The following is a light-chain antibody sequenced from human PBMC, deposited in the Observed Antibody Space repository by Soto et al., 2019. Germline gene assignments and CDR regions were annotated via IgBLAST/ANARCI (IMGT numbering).Light chain of an antibody. J-gene: IGLJ2*01. CDR1: NSNIGKNY. CDR3: GTWDSSLSAVI. Sequence: QSVLTQPPSVSAAPGQKVSMSCSGSNSNIGKNYVFWYQQLPGTAPKLLIYDNIRRPSGIPDRFSGSKSGTSVTLDISGLQTGDEADYYCGTWDSSLSAVIFGGGTKVTVL. CDR2: DNI. V-gene: IGLV1-51*01.